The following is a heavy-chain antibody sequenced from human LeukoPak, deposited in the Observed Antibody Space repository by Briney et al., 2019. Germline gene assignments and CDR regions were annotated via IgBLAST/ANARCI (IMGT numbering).Heavy chain of an antibody. Sequence: ASVKVSCKASGYTFTSYGISWVRQAPGQGLEWMGWISAYNGNTNYAQKLQGRVTMTTDTSTSTAYMELSRLRSDDTAVYYCARDYDILTGYQNWFDPWGQGTLVTVSS. V-gene: IGHV1-18*01. CDR3: ARDYDILTGYQNWFDP. D-gene: IGHD3-9*01. CDR2: ISAYNGNT. CDR1: GYTFTSYG. J-gene: IGHJ5*02.